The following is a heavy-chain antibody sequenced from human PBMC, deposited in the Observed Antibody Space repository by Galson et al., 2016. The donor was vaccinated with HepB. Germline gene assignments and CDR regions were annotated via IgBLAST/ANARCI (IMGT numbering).Heavy chain of an antibody. Sequence: QSGAEVKKPGESLRISCKASGYTFTSYGVNWVRQAPGQGLEWMGWISAYNGNTHYAQKLQGRVSMTTDTSTSTAYMELTSLRSDDTAVYYCARARVGDYDTFDLWGQGTMVTVSS. V-gene: IGHV1-18*01. J-gene: IGHJ3*01. CDR3: ARARVGDYDTFDL. D-gene: IGHD4-17*01. CDR2: ISAYNGNT. CDR1: GYTFTSYG.